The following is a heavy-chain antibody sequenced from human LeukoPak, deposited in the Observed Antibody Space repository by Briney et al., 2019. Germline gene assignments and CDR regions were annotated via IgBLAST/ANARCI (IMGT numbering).Heavy chain of an antibody. CDR2: IYSGGST. CDR1: GFTFSSYA. CDR3: ARDSDAFDI. V-gene: IGHV3-53*01. J-gene: IGHJ3*02. Sequence: GGSLRLSCAASGFTFSSYAMSWVRQAPGKGLEWVSVIYSGGSTYYADSVKGRFTISRDNSKNTLYLQMNSLRAEDTAVYYCARDSDAFDIWGQGTMVTVSS.